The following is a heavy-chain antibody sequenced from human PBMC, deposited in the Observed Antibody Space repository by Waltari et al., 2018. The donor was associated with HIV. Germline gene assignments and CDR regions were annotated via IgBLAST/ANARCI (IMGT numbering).Heavy chain of an antibody. V-gene: IGHV3-30-3*01. D-gene: IGHD6-13*01. Sequence: QVQLVESGGGVVQPGRSLRLSCAASGFTFSSYAMHWVRQTPGNGVVWGAVITYDGSNQYYGDSVKGRFTISRDNSKNTLYLQMNSLRAEDTAVYYCARGLTQQQPPFFDYWGQGTLVTVSS. CDR1: GFTFSSYA. J-gene: IGHJ4*02. CDR2: ITYDGSNQ. CDR3: ARGLTQQQPPFFDY.